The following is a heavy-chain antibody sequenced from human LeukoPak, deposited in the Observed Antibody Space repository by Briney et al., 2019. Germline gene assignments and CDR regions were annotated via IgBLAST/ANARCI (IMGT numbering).Heavy chain of an antibody. Sequence: SETLSLTCAVSGGSISTTNWWSWLRQSPGKGLEWIGEVFHSGITNYNPSLKSRVTISIDISKKEFSLKMTSVTAADTAMYYCAKQSPGFMIAGHFEYWAQGTLVTVSS. V-gene: IGHV4-4*02. CDR2: VFHSGIT. D-gene: IGHD3-16*01. J-gene: IGHJ4*02. CDR1: GGSISTTNW. CDR3: AKQSPGFMIAGHFEY.